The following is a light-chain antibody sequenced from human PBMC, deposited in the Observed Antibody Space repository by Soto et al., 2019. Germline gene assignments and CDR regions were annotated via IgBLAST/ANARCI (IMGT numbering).Light chain of an antibody. V-gene: IGKV1D-12*01. CDR2: DAS. J-gene: IGKJ4*01. CDR1: HSISTS. CDR3: QQANSLPLT. Sequence: DIEMTQSPSSVSASVGDRVTITCRASHSISTSLAWYQHKPGKAPKLLIYDASSLQSDVPGRFSGSGSGSDFSLTISSLQPEDFATYYCQQANSLPLTCGGGTKVEIK.